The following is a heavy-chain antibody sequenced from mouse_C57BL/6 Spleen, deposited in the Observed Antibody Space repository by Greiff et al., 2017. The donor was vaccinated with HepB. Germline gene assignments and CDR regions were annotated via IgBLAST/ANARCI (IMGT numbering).Heavy chain of an antibody. CDR2: ISDGGSYT. Sequence: EVQRVESGGGLVKPGGSLKLSCAASGFTFSSYAMSWVRQTPEKRLEWVATISDGGSYTYYPDNVKGRFTISRDNAKNNLYLQMSHLKSEDTAMYYCARALSGSSHFDYWGQGTTLTVSS. V-gene: IGHV5-4*01. CDR3: ARALSGSSHFDY. CDR1: GFTFSSYA. J-gene: IGHJ2*01. D-gene: IGHD1-1*01.